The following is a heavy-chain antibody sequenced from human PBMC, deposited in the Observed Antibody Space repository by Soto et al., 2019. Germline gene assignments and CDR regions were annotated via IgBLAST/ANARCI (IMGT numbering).Heavy chain of an antibody. CDR2: IKQDGSEK. Sequence: PGGSLRLSCAASGVTLSTYWMSWVRQAPGKGMEWVANIKQDGSEKYYVDSVKGRSAISRDNAKNSLYLQMNSLRAEDLAVYYCARVRTETYSGMNVWGQGTTVTVS. CDR3: ARVRTETYSGMNV. V-gene: IGHV3-7*05. CDR1: GVTLSTYW. J-gene: IGHJ6*02.